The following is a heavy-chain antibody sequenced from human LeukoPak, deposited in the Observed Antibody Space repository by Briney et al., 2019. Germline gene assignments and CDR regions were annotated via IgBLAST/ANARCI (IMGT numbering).Heavy chain of an antibody. V-gene: IGHV3-23*01. Sequence: GGSLRLSCAASGFTFSSYAMSWVRQAPGKGLEWVSAISDSGIDTQYADSVKGRFTISRDNSKNTLFLQMNSLRAEDTAIYYCVKEYRLGYWGHGTLVTVSS. CDR1: GFTFSSYA. D-gene: IGHD3-16*02. CDR3: VKEYRLGY. CDR2: ISDSGIDT. J-gene: IGHJ4*01.